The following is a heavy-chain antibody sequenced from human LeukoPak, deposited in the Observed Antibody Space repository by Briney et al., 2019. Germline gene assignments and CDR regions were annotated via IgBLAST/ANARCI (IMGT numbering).Heavy chain of an antibody. J-gene: IGHJ4*02. CDR2: ISYDGSNK. Sequence: PGGSLRLSCAASGFTFSSYGMHWVRQAPGKGLEWVAVISYDGSNKYYADSVKGRFTISRDNSKNTLYLQMNSLRAEDTAVYYCAKKYSGSYIDYWGQGTLVTVS. D-gene: IGHD1-26*01. CDR1: GFTFSSYG. V-gene: IGHV3-30*18. CDR3: AKKYSGSYIDY.